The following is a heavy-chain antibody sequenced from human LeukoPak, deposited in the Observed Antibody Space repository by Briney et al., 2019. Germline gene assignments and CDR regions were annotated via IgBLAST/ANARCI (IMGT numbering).Heavy chain of an antibody. D-gene: IGHD4-17*01. J-gene: IGHJ5*02. CDR3: ARHLEPTVTSNPNLYNWFDP. V-gene: IGHV5-51*01. CDR2: IYPGDSDT. Sequence: GESLKISCKGSGYIFTYYWIGWVRQMPGKGLEWMGIIYPGDSDTSYSPSFQGQVTISADKSISTAYLQWSSLKASDTAMYYCARHLEPTVTSNPNLYNWFDPWGQGTLATVSS. CDR1: GYIFTYYW.